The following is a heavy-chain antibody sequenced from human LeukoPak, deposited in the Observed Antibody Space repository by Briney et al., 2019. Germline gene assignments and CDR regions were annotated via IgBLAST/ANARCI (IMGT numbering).Heavy chain of an antibody. V-gene: IGHV4-59*12. CDR3: AKIRDGYTYLFDY. CDR2: IYYTGST. Sequence: SETLSLTCTVSGGSISGYYWTWIRQPPGKGLEWIGYIYYTGSTNYHPSLKSRVTISVDTSKNQFSLKLSSVTAADPAVYYCAKIRDGYTYLFDYWGQGTLVTVSS. D-gene: IGHD5-24*01. J-gene: IGHJ4*02. CDR1: GGSISGYY.